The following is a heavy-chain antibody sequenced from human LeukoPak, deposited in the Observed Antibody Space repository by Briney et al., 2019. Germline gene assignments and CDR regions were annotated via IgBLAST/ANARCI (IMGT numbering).Heavy chain of an antibody. J-gene: IGHJ2*01. CDR1: GFTFSTYT. D-gene: IGHD2-15*01. CDR3: ARDGRGRDYCSSGSCYWYFDL. CDR2: ISSSSSYI. Sequence: GGSLRLSCAASGFTFSTYTMRWVRQAPGKGLEWVSSISSSSSYIYYADSVKGRFTISRDNAKNSLYLLMNSLRAEDTALYYCARDGRGRDYCSSGSCYWYFDLWGRGTLVTVSS. V-gene: IGHV3-21*01.